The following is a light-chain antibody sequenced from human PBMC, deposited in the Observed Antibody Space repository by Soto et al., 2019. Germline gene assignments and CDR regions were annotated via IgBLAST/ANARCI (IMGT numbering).Light chain of an antibody. CDR1: SSDVGGYNY. Sequence: QSVLTQPAFASGSPGQSITISCTGTSSDVGGYNYVSWYQQHPGKAPKLMIYEVSNRPSGVSNRFSGSKSGNTASLTISGLQAEDEADYYCSSYTSSSTYVFGTGTKVTVL. J-gene: IGLJ1*01. CDR3: SSYTSSSTYV. V-gene: IGLV2-14*01. CDR2: EVS.